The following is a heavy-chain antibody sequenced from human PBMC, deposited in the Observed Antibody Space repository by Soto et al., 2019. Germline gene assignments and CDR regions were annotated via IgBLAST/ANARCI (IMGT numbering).Heavy chain of an antibody. CDR2: IIPIFGTA. D-gene: IGHD3-16*01. CDR3: ARGPSSPWGYYYYYCMDF. CDR1: GGTFSSYA. V-gene: IGHV1-69*13. J-gene: IGHJ6*02. Sequence: GASVKVSCKASGGTFSSYAISWVRQAPGQGLEWMGGIIPIFGTANYAQKFQGRVTITADESTSTAYMELSSLRSEDTAGYYCARGPSSPWGYYYYYCMDFWGQGTTVTVSS.